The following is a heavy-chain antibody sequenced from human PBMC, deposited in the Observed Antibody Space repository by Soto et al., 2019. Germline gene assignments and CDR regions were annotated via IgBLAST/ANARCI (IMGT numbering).Heavy chain of an antibody. J-gene: IGHJ4*02. V-gene: IGHV3-15*01. D-gene: IGHD3-9*01. CDR1: GFTCSNAW. CDR2: IKSKTDGGTT. Sequence: GSLRLSCAASGFTCSNAWMSWVRQAPGKGLEWVGRIKSKTDGGTTDYAAPVKGRFTISRDDSKNTLYLQMNSLKTEDTAVYYCTPFYDILTGYYLDYWGQGTLVTVSS. CDR3: TPFYDILTGYYLDY.